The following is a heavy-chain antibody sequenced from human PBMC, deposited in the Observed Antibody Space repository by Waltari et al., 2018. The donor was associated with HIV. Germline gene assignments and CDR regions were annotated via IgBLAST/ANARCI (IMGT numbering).Heavy chain of an antibody. Sequence: DPRLVKPSETLSLICRVSGTSIPGNVHSRAWLRQPPGKGLAWVGSISDSGSTYYSPSLKSRVIISLDTSKNQFSLNLNSMTAADTAIYYCARGAYSGSYVPHFFDYWGHGTLVTVSS. V-gene: IGHV4-39*07. J-gene: IGHJ4*03. D-gene: IGHD1-26*01. CDR2: ISDSGST. CDR3: ARGAYSGSYVPHFFDY. CDR1: GTSIPGNVHS.